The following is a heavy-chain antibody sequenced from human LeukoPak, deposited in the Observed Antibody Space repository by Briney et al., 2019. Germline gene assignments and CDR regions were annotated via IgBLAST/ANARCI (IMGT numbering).Heavy chain of an antibody. Sequence: SETLSLSCTVSGGSISGYYWSWIRQPPGKGLEWIGFIYYSGSTNYNPSLKSRVTMSVDTSKNQFSLKLSSVTAADTAVYYCARGGTSSLDAFDIWGQGTMVTVSS. CDR1: GGSISGYY. CDR2: IYYSGST. CDR3: ARGGTSSLDAFDI. V-gene: IGHV4-59*12. J-gene: IGHJ3*02.